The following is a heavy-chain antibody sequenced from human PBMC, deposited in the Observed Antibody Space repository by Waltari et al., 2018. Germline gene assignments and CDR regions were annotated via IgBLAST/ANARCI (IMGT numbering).Heavy chain of an antibody. CDR2: IIPSLGTA. V-gene: IGHV1-69*13. D-gene: IGHD3-22*01. Sequence: QVQLVQSGAEVKKPGSSVKVSCKASGGTFSSYAIRWVRQAPGQGLEWMGGIIPSLGTANDEKKYQGRVTITADESTSTAYMELSSLRSEDTAVYYCARSRSYDSSSYYDYWGQGTLVTVSS. CDR3: ARSRSYDSSSYYDY. J-gene: IGHJ4*02. CDR1: GGTFSSYA.